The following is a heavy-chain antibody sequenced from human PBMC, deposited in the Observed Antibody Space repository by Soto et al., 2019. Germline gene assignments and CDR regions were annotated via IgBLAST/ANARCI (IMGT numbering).Heavy chain of an antibody. V-gene: IGHV2-5*02. CDR2: IYWDDSK. CDR1: GFSLTTDRVG. CDR3: AHAYGGRYPY. J-gene: IGHJ4*02. Sequence: QITLKESGPTLVKPTQTLTLTCTFSGFSLTTDRVGVGWIRQPPGEALEWLAVIYWDDSKTYRPSLESRLTITNDTAKNQVALTMTNMDSLDTATYYCAHAYGGRYPYWGQGTLVTVSS. D-gene: IGHD1-26*01.